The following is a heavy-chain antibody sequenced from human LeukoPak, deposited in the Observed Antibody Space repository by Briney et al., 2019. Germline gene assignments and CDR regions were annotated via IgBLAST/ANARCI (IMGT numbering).Heavy chain of an antibody. CDR1: GFTFSSYA. V-gene: IGHV3-30*04. CDR3: ARDGADTGGFDY. J-gene: IGHJ4*02. Sequence: GGSLRLSCAASGFTFSSYAMHWVRQAPGKGLEWVAVISYDGSNKYYADSVKGRFTISRDNSKNTLYLQMNSLRAEDTAVYYCARDGADTGGFDYWGQGTLVTVSS. D-gene: IGHD3-10*01. CDR2: ISYDGSNK.